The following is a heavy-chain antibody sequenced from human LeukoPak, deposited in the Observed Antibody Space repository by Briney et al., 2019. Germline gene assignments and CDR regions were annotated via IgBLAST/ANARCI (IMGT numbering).Heavy chain of an antibody. Sequence: GGSLRLSCAASGFTFSSYAMSWVRQAPGKGLEWVSAISGNGGSTYYADSVKGRFTISRDNSKNTLYLQMNSLRAEDTAVYYCAKDPALRFLEWLLRPYYFDYWGQGTLVTVSS. D-gene: IGHD3-3*01. CDR2: ISGNGGST. CDR1: GFTFSSYA. V-gene: IGHV3-23*01. CDR3: AKDPALRFLEWLLRPYYFDY. J-gene: IGHJ4*02.